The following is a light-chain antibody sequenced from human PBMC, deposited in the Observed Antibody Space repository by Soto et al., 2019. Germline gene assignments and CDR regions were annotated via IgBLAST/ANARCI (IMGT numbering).Light chain of an antibody. V-gene: IGKV1-39*01. Sequence: DIQMTQSPSSLSASVGYRVTITCRASQSISSYLNWYQQKPGKAPKLLIYAASSLQRGVPSRFSDSGSGTEFTLTISRLQPEDFATYYCQQYYSFPITFGQGTRLEIK. CDR3: QQYYSFPIT. CDR1: QSISSY. CDR2: AAS. J-gene: IGKJ5*01.